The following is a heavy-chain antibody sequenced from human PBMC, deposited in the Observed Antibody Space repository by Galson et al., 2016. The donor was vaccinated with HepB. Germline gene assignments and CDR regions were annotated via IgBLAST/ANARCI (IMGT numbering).Heavy chain of an antibody. CDR1: GFTLSSYS. D-gene: IGHD6-13*01. CDR3: AREGTGSSSFIYYYCGMDV. CDR2: ITSRSTAI. J-gene: IGHJ6*02. V-gene: IGHV3-48*04. Sequence: SLRLSCAASGFTLSSYSMNWVRQTPGKGLEWVSYITSRSTAIYYADSVKGRFTISRDNARNSLYLQMNSLRAEDTAVYYCAREGTGSSSFIYYYCGMDVWGQGTTVTVSS.